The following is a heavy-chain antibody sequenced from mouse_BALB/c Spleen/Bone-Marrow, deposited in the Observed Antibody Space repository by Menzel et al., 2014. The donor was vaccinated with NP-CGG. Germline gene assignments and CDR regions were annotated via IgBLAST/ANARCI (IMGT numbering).Heavy chain of an antibody. V-gene: IGHV1-4*01. CDR3: AYGNYGYAMDH. J-gene: IGHJ4*01. Sequence: VQLQQSGAELARPGASVKMSCKASSYTFTSYTMHWVKQRPGQGLEWIGYINPSSGYTNYNQKFKDKATLTADKSSSTAYMQLSSLTSEDSAVYYCAYGNYGYAMDHWGQGTSVTVSS. CDR2: INPSSGYT. CDR1: SYTFTSYT. D-gene: IGHD2-10*02.